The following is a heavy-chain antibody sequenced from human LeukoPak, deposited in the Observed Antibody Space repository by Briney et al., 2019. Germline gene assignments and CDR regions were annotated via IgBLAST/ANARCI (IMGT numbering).Heavy chain of an antibody. CDR1: GDSISSGDYY. CDR2: VYYSGST. Sequence: SETLSLTCTVSGDSISSGDYYWSWIRQPPGKGLEWIGYVYYSGSTYYNPSLKSRVTISIDTSKNQFSLKLSSVTAADTAVYYCARERYGGSGSYELDYWGQGTLVTVPS. CDR3: ARERYGGSGSYELDY. D-gene: IGHD3-10*01. J-gene: IGHJ4*02. V-gene: IGHV4-30-4*08.